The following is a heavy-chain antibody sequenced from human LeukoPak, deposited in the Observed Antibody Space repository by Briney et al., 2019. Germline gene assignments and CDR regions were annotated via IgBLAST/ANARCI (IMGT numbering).Heavy chain of an antibody. J-gene: IGHJ4*02. Sequence: KPSETLSLTCTVSGVSISSSSYYWGWIRQPPGKGLEWIGSLYCSGSTYYNPSLKSRVTISVDTSKNQFSLKLSSLTAADTAVYFCARHGGPQGDWGQGTLVTVSS. V-gene: IGHV4-39*01. CDR3: ARHGGPQGD. CDR1: GVSISSSSYY. CDR2: LYCSGST. D-gene: IGHD2-15*01.